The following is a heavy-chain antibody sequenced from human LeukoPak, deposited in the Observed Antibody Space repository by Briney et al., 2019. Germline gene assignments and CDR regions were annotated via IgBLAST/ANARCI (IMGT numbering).Heavy chain of an antibody. J-gene: IGHJ5*02. Sequence: PGGSLRLSCAVSGFAFGSEAMSWVRQSPARGLEWVAFIRYDGSNKYYADSVKGRFTISRDNSKNTLYLQMNSLRAEDTAVYYCAKDLKIFGVVIKNWFDPWGQGTLVTVSS. V-gene: IGHV3-30*02. CDR1: GFAFGSEA. D-gene: IGHD3-3*01. CDR3: AKDLKIFGVVIKNWFDP. CDR2: IRYDGSNK.